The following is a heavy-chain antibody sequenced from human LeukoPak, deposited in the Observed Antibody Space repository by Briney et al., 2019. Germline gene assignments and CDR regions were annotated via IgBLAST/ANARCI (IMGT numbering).Heavy chain of an antibody. CDR2: ISHTGDT. CDR3: ARVEDYGDCGRQHAFDI. V-gene: IGHV4-59*08. J-gene: IGHJ3*02. D-gene: IGHD4-17*01. CDR1: GGSISSYY. Sequence: SETLSLTCTVSGGSISSYYWSWIRQPPGKGLECLGHISHTGDTYYNPSLKSRVTISLDTSKNQFSLRLSSVTAADTALYYCARVEDYGDCGRQHAFDIWGQGTMVTVSS.